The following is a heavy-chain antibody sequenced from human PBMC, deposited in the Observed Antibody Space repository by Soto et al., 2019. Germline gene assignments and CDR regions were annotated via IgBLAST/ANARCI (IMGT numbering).Heavy chain of an antibody. D-gene: IGHD2-8*01. CDR2: ISSSGSTI. V-gene: IGHV3-11*01. J-gene: IGHJ3*02. Sequence: PGGSLRLSCAASGITFNGRGMSWIRQAPGKGLEWVSYISSSGSTIYYADSVKGRFTISRDNAKNSLYLQMNSLRAEDTAVYYCARVGDIVLIRAFDIWGQGTMVTVSS. CDR3: ARVGDIVLIRAFDI. CDR1: GITFNGRG.